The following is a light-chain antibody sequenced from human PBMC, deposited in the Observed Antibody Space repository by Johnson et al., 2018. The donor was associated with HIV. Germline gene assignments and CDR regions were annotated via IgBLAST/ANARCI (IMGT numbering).Light chain of an antibody. V-gene: IGLV1-51*02. CDR2: ENN. Sequence: QSVLTQPPSVSAAPGQKVIISCSGSSSNIGNNYVSWYQQLPGTAPKLLIYENNKRPSGIPDRFSGPKSGTSATLGITGLQTGDEADYSGGTWESRGDVFGTGTRVTVL. J-gene: IGLJ1*01. CDR1: SSNIGNNY. CDR3: GTWESRGDV.